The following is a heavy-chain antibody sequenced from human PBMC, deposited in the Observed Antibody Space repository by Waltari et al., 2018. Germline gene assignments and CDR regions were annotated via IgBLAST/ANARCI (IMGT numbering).Heavy chain of an antibody. CDR1: GFTVSSNY. D-gene: IGHD4-17*01. Sequence: EVQLVESGGGLIQPGGSLRLSCAASGFTVSSNYMNWVRQAPGKGLEWVSVIYSGGSTYYADSVKGRFTISRDNSKNTLYLQMNSLRAEDTAVYYCASPMTMVVTDAFDIWGQGTMVTVSS. V-gene: IGHV3-53*01. J-gene: IGHJ3*02. CDR2: IYSGGST. CDR3: ASPMTMVVTDAFDI.